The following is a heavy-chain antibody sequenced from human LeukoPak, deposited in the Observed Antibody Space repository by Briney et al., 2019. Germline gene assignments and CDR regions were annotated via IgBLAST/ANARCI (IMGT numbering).Heavy chain of an antibody. Sequence: GGSLRLSCAASGFTFSSYAMSWVRQAPEKGLEWVSAISGSGGSTYYADSVKGRFTISRDNSKNTLYLQMNSLRAEDTAVYYCATMVRGVRFDYWGQGTLVTVSS. CDR1: GFTFSSYA. CDR3: ATMVRGVRFDY. D-gene: IGHD3-10*01. V-gene: IGHV3-23*01. CDR2: ISGSGGST. J-gene: IGHJ4*02.